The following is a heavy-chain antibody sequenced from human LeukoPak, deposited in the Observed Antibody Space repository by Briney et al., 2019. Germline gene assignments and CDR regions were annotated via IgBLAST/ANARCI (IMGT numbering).Heavy chain of an antibody. Sequence: SVKVSCKASGGTFSSYTISWVRQAPGQGLEWMGRIIPILGIANYAQKFQGRVTITADKSTSTAYMELSNLRSEDTAVYYCASTYYYDSSGYYRYDYWGQGTLVTVSS. CDR3: ASTYYYDSSGYYRYDY. V-gene: IGHV1-69*02. J-gene: IGHJ4*02. D-gene: IGHD3-22*01. CDR1: GGTFSSYT. CDR2: IIPILGIA.